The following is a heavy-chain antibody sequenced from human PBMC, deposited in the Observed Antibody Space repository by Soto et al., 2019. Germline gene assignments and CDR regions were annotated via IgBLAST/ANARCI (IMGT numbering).Heavy chain of an antibody. J-gene: IGHJ4*02. D-gene: IGHD5-18*01. CDR1: GDSVSKYY. CDR3: AKVSGGYSYGYPEYYFDY. CDR2: IYTTRSP. Sequence: SETLSLTCTVSGDSVSKYYWNWIRQPAGKGLEWIGRIYTTRSPNYNPSLKSRVTMSVDTSKNQFSLKLNLSSVTAADTAVYYCAKVSGGYSYGYPEYYFDYWGQGTLVTVSS. V-gene: IGHV4-4*07.